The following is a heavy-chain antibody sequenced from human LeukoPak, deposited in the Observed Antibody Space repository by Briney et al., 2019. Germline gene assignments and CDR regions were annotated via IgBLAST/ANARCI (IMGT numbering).Heavy chain of an antibody. V-gene: IGHV1-8*01. CDR2: MNANTGKT. Sequence: ASVKVSCKASGYTFTSYDINWVRQATGQGLEWMGWMNANTGKTGYAQKFQGRVTMTRDTSIGTAYMELSSLRSEDTAVYYCARDETGYCSGGSCDNWFDPWGQGTLVTVSS. D-gene: IGHD2-15*01. J-gene: IGHJ5*02. CDR1: GYTFTSYD. CDR3: ARDETGYCSGGSCDNWFDP.